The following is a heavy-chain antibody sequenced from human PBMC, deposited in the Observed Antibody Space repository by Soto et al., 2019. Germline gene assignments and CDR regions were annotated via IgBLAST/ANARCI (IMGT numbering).Heavy chain of an antibody. D-gene: IGHD1-7*01. CDR2: IRHFDNAM. V-gene: IGHV3-48*02. J-gene: IGHJ4*02. Sequence: ESGGGLVQPGGSLRLSCVASGFTFRSSSMHWIRQAPGRGLEWISHIRHFDNAMFYADSVKGRFTISRDNARNSLFLQMNSLRDEDTALYYCAKDKGELYFDFWGQGTLVTVSS. CDR1: GFTFRSSS. CDR3: AKDKGELYFDF.